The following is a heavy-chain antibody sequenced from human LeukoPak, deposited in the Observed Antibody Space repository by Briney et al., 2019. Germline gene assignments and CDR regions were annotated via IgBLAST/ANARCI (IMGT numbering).Heavy chain of an antibody. CDR3: ARESFRGSYYYYYYMDV. D-gene: IGHD3-16*01. CDR1: GGTFSSYT. CDR2: IIPILGIA. Sequence: SVKVSCKASGGTFSSYTISWVRQAPGQGLEWMGRIIPILGIANYAQKFQGRVTITADKSTSTAYMELSSLRSEDTAVYYCARESFRGSYYYYYYMDVWSKGTTVTVSS. J-gene: IGHJ6*03. V-gene: IGHV1-69*04.